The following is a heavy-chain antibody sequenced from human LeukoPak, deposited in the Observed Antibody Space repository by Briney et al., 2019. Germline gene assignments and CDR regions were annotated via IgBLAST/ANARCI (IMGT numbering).Heavy chain of an antibody. CDR1: GYTFISYG. V-gene: IGHV1-18*01. J-gene: IGHJ5*02. CDR2: ISAFDGST. D-gene: IGHD3-10*01. Sequence: ASVKVSCKASGYTFISYGISWVRQAPGQGLEWMGWISAFDGSTNYAQKFQDRVTLTTDTSTSTAYMELRSLRSDDTAVYYCARWPGGLSGTYYEPSSNWFDPWGQGVLVTVSS. CDR3: ARWPGGLSGTYYEPSSNWFDP.